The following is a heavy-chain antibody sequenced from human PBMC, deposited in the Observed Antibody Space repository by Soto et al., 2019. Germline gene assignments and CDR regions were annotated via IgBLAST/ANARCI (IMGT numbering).Heavy chain of an antibody. CDR1: GFTFSSYA. CDR2: ISGSGDST. CDR3: ARRGGGSYYDY. V-gene: IGHV3-23*01. Sequence: EVQLLESGGGLVQPGGSLRVSCAASGFTFSSYAMRWVRQAPGKGLEWVSAISGSGDSTYYADSVKGRFTISRDNSKNTLYLQMNSLRAEDTAVYYCARRGGGSYYDYWGQGTLVTVSS. D-gene: IGHD1-26*01. J-gene: IGHJ4*02.